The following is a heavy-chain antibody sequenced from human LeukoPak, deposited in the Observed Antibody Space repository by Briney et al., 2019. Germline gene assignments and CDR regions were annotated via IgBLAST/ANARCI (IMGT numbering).Heavy chain of an antibody. CDR1: GYNLTELS. D-gene: IGHD3-22*01. J-gene: IGHJ3*02. CDR2: FDPEDGET. V-gene: IGHV1-24*01. Sequence: ASVKVSCKVSGYNLTELSMHWVRQAPGKGLEWMGGFDPEDGETIYAQKFQGRVTMTEDTSTDTAYMELSSLRSEDTAVYYCATYPYYYDSTGGAFDIWGQGTMVTVSS. CDR3: ATYPYYYDSTGGAFDI.